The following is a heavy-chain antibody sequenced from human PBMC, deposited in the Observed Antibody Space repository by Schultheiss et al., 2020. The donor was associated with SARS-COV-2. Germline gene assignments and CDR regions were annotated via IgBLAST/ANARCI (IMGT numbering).Heavy chain of an antibody. J-gene: IGHJ6*02. CDR3: AREPEPNADYYYYGMDV. CDR1: GYTFTSYY. CDR2: INGYNGNT. D-gene: IGHD1-14*01. V-gene: IGHV1-18*04. Sequence: ASVKVSCKASGYTFTSYYMHWVRQAPGQGLEWMGWINGYNGNTKYAQKFQGRVTMTTDTSTSTAYMELRSLRSDDTAVYYCAREPEPNADYYYYGMDVWGQGTTVTVSS.